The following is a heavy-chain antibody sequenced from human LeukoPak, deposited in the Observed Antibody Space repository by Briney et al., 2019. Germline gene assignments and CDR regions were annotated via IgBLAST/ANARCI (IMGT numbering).Heavy chain of an antibody. V-gene: IGHV3-53*01. CDR1: GFTVSSNY. CDR3: AREGGVDYGDYLDAFDI. Sequence: GGSLRLSCAASGFTVSSNYMSWVRQAPGKGLEWVSVIYSGGSTYYADSVKGRFTISRGNAKNSLYLQMNSLRAVDTAVYYCAREGGVDYGDYLDAFDIWGQGTMVTVSS. CDR2: IYSGGST. D-gene: IGHD4-17*01. J-gene: IGHJ3*02.